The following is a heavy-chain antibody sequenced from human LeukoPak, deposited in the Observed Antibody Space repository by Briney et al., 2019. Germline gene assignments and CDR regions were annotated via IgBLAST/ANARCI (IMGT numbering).Heavy chain of an antibody. CDR1: GFPLSSYC. V-gene: IGHV3-21*05. Sequence: PGGSLRLSCAASGFPLSSYCINWVRQAPGKGLEWVSYISTGGSHIYYVDSVKGRFTVSRDNAKNSVFLQMHSARPEHTGVYYCVRVKGSYFDYWGQGALVSVSS. J-gene: IGHJ4*02. CDR3: VRVKGSYFDY. D-gene: IGHD2-15*01. CDR2: ISTGGSHI.